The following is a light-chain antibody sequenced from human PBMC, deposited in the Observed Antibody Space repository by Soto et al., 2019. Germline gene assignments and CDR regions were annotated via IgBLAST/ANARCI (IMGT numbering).Light chain of an antibody. CDR1: SSDVGGYNY. CDR3: CSYAGSNNV. J-gene: IGLJ1*01. Sequence: QSALTQPLSASGSPGQSVTISCTGTSSDVGGYNYVSWYQQHPGKAPKLMIYEVDKRPSGVPDRFSGSKSGNTASLTVSGLQAEDEADYYCCSYAGSNNVFGTGTKVTVL. CDR2: EVD. V-gene: IGLV2-8*01.